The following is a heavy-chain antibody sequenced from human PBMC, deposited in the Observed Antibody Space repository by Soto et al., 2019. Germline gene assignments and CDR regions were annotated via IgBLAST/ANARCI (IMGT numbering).Heavy chain of an antibody. Sequence: SETLSLTCAVSGGSINSSNWWSWVRQPPGKGLEWIGEIYHSGSTNYNPSLKSRVTISVDKSKNQFSLKLSSVTAADTAVYYCARGPEVRGVILGYFDYWGQGTLVTVSS. D-gene: IGHD3-10*01. J-gene: IGHJ4*02. CDR3: ARGPEVRGVILGYFDY. CDR2: IYHSGST. CDR1: GGSINSSNW. V-gene: IGHV4-4*02.